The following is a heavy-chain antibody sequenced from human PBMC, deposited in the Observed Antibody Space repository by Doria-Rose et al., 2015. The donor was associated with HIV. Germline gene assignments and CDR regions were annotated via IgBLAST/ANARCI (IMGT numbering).Heavy chain of an antibody. Sequence: QVQLQESGPGLVKPSETLSLTCSVSGDSISTYYWNWIRQTPGKGLEWIGYIYYSGSTNYNPSLKSRVTISVDTSKNQFSLKLSSVTAADTAVYYRARGTFYDSSGYYPYFDYWGQGTLVTVSS. D-gene: IGHD3-22*01. CDR2: IYYSGST. CDR3: ARGTFYDSSGYYPYFDY. V-gene: IGHV4-59*01. CDR1: GDSISTYY. J-gene: IGHJ4*02.